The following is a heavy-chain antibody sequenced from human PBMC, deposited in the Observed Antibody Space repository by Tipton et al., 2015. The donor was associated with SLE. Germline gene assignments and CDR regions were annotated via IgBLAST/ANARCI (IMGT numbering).Heavy chain of an antibody. CDR1: GFIVSSDY. Sequence: SLRLSCAASGFIVSSDYMSWIRLAPGRGLEWVSAIYSGGSTFYADSVKGRFTISRDTSKNTLYLQMNSLRDEDTAVYYCAARSGRGWYYFDSWGQGTLVSLSS. D-gene: IGHD6-19*01. CDR3: AARSGRGWYYFDS. V-gene: IGHV3-53*05. J-gene: IGHJ4*02. CDR2: IYSGGST.